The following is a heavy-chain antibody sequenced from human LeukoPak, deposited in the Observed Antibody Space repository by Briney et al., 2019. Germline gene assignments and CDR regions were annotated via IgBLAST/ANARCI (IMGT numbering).Heavy chain of an antibody. D-gene: IGHD3-22*01. J-gene: IGHJ5*02. V-gene: IGHV1-69*13. CDR1: GGTFSSYA. Sequence: SVNVSCKASGGTFSSYAISWVRQAPGQGLEWMGGIIPIFGTANYAQKFQGRVTITADESTSTAYMELSSLRSEDTAVYYCARKVPNDSSGYYYRGQFDPWGQGTLVTVSS. CDR2: IIPIFGTA. CDR3: ARKVPNDSSGYYYRGQFDP.